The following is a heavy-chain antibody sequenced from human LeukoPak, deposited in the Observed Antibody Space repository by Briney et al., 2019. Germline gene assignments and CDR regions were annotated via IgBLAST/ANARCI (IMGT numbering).Heavy chain of an antibody. D-gene: IGHD6-19*01. J-gene: IGHJ4*02. V-gene: IGHV3-23*01. CDR3: AKDHGIAVAGTL. CDR2: ISGSGGST. Sequence: GGSLRLSCAASGFTFSSYAMSWVRQAPGKGLEWVSAISGSGGSTYYADSVKGRFTISRDNSKDTLYLQMNSLRAEGTAVYYCAKDHGIAVAGTLWGQGTLVTVSS. CDR1: GFTFSSYA.